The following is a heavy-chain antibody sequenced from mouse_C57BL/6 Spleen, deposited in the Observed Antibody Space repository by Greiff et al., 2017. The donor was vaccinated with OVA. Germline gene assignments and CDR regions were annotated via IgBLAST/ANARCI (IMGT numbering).Heavy chain of an antibody. V-gene: IGHV3-6*01. Sequence: ESGPGLVKPSQSLSLTCSVTGYSITSGYYWNWIRQFPGNKLEWMGYISYDGSNNYNPSLKNRISITRVTSKNQFFLKLKSVTTEDTATYDCARGGAMDYWGQGTSVTVSS. CDR3: ARGGAMDY. J-gene: IGHJ4*01. CDR2: ISYDGSN. CDR1: GYSITSGYY.